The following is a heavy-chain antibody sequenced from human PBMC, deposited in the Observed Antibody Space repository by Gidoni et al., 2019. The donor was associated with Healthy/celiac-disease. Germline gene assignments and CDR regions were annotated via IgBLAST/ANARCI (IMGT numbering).Heavy chain of an antibody. CDR3: ARGYLIGFGDLKGMDV. V-gene: IGHV3-20*04. CDR2: INWNGGST. CDR1: GFPFDDYG. J-gene: IGHJ6*02. D-gene: IGHD3-10*01. Sequence: EVQLVESGGGVVRPGGSLRLSCAASGFPFDDYGMSWVRQAPGKGLGWVSGINWNGGSTGYADSVKGRFTISRDNAKNSLYLQMNSLRAEDTALYYCARGYLIGFGDLKGMDVWGQGTTVTVSS.